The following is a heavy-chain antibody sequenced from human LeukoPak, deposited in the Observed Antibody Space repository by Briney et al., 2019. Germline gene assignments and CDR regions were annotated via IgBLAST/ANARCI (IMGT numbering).Heavy chain of an antibody. V-gene: IGHV4-61*01. CDR3: ARLRGAFDY. CDR2: IYYSGRT. Sequence: KPSETLSLTCTVSGGSISSGSYYWSWIRQPPGKGLECIGYIYYSGRTNYNPSLKSRVTISVDTSKNQFSLRLSSVTAADTAVYYCARLRGAFDYWGQGTLVTVSS. CDR1: GGSISSGSYY. J-gene: IGHJ4*02. D-gene: IGHD3-16*01.